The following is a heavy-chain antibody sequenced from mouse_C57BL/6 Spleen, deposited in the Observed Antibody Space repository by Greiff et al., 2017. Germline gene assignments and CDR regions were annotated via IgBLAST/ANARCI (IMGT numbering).Heavy chain of an antibody. J-gene: IGHJ4*01. CDR3: ARGSSLYAMDY. D-gene: IGHD1-1*01. V-gene: IGHV2-6*01. CDR1: GFSLTSYG. Sequence: VKLQESGPGLVAPSQSLSITCTVSGFSLTSYGVDWVRQSPGKGLEWLGVIWGVGSTNYNSALKSRLSISKDNSKSQVFLKMNSLQTDDTAMYYCARGSSLYAMDYWGQGTSVTVSS. CDR2: IWGVGST.